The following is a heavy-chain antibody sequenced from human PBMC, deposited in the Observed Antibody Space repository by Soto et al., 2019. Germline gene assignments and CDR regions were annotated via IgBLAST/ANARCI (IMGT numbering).Heavy chain of an antibody. CDR3: ARVAYFDTTGYYYYFDC. D-gene: IGHD3-22*01. J-gene: IGHJ4*02. CDR1: GYSISSGYY. Sequence: SETLSLTCAVSGYSISSGYYWGWIRQPPGKGLEWIGSIYRSGNTYYNPSLKSRVTISLDTSKNQFSLKLSSVTAADTAVYYCARVAYFDTTGYYYYFDCWGQGTLITVSS. CDR2: IYRSGNT. V-gene: IGHV4-38-2*01.